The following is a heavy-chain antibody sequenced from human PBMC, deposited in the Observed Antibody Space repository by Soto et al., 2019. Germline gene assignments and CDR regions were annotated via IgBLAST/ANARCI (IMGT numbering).Heavy chain of an antibody. V-gene: IGHV1-58*01. CDR3: AAIPLYYDSSGYRSSFDS. D-gene: IGHD3-22*01. Sequence: QMQLVQSGPEVKKPGTSVKVSCKASGFTFTSSAVQWVRQARGQRLEWIGWIVVGSGNTNYAQKFQERVTITRDMSTSTAYTELSSLRAEDTAVYYCAAIPLYYDSSGYRSSFDSWGQGTLVTVSS. CDR2: IVVGSGNT. CDR1: GFTFTSSA. J-gene: IGHJ4*02.